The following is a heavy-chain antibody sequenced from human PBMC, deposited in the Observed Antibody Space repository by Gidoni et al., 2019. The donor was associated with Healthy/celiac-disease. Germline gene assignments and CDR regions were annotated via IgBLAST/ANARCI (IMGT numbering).Heavy chain of an antibody. D-gene: IGHD2-21*02. CDR2: IKQDGREK. CDR1: GCTFSSYW. J-gene: IGHJ4*02. Sequence: EVQLVESGGGLVQPGGSLRLSCAASGCTFSSYWMSWVRQAPGKGLEWVANIKQDGREKDYVDSVKGRFTISRDNAKNSLYLQMNSLRAEDTAVYYCARAHIVVVTALDYWGQGTLVTVSS. V-gene: IGHV3-7*04. CDR3: ARAHIVVVTALDY.